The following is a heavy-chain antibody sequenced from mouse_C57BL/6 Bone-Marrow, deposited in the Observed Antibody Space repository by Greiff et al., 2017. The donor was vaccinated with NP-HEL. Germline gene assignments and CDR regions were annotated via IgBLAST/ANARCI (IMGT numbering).Heavy chain of an antibody. CDR2: ISDGGSYT. Sequence: EVMLVESGGGLVKPGGSLKLSCAASGFTFSSYAMSWVRQTPEKRLEWVATISDGGSYTYYPNNVKGRFTISRDNAKNNLYLQMSQLKSEDTALYCCAREEDLLLAYWGQGTLVTVSA. CDR3: AREEDLLLAY. CDR1: GFTFSSYA. D-gene: IGHD2-1*01. J-gene: IGHJ3*01. V-gene: IGHV5-4*01.